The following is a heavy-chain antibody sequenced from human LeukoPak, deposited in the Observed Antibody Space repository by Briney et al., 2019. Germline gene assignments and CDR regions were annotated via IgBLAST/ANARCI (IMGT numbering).Heavy chain of an antibody. J-gene: IGHJ6*02. D-gene: IGHD6-13*01. CDR3: AKNSHSSSWYYYYGMDV. CDR2: ISYDGSNK. Sequence: GGSLRLSCAASGFTFSSYGMHWVRQAPGKGLEWVAVISYDGSNKYYADSVKGRFTISRDNSKNTLYLQMNGPRAEDTAVYYCAKNSHSSSWYYYYGMDVWGQGTTVTVSS. CDR1: GFTFSSYG. V-gene: IGHV3-30*18.